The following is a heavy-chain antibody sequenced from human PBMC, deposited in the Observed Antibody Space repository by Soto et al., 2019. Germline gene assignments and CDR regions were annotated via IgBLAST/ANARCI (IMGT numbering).Heavy chain of an antibody. J-gene: IGHJ6*02. D-gene: IGHD3-22*01. CDR1: GFTFSSYA. CDR2: ISGSGGST. V-gene: IGHV3-23*01. Sequence: GGSLRLSCAASGFTFSSYAMSWVRQAPGKGLEWVSAISGSGGSTYYADSVKGRFTISRDNSKNTLYLQMNSLRAEDTAVYYCAKEYYYDSSGYYYYYGMDVWGQGTTVTVSS. CDR3: AKEYYYDSSGYYYYYGMDV.